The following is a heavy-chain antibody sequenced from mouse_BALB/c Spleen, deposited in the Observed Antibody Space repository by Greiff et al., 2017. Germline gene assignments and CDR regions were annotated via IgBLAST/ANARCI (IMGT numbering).Heavy chain of an antibody. Sequence: EVKLQESGPGLVKPSQSLSLTCTVTGYSITSDYAWNWIRQFPGNKLEWMGYISYSGSTSYNPSLKSRISITRDTSKNQFFLQLNSVTTEDTATYYCARWGTAVPFAYWGQGTLVTVSA. CDR1: GYSITSDYA. CDR3: ARWGTAVPFAY. V-gene: IGHV3-2*02. J-gene: IGHJ3*01. CDR2: ISYSGST. D-gene: IGHD1-2*01.